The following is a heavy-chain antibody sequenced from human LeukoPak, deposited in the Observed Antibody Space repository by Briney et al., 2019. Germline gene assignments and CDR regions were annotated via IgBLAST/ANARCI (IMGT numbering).Heavy chain of an antibody. CDR2: INGDVSTT. V-gene: IGHV3-74*01. J-gene: IGHJ4*02. CDR1: GFTFSSYW. D-gene: IGHD5-12*01. CDR3: ARERGSGYDPIDY. Sequence: GGSLRLSCAASGFTFSSYWMHWVRQGPGKGPVWVSRINGDVSTTNYADSVKGRFTISRDNGKNTFYLQMNSLRAEDTAVYYCARERGSGYDPIDYWGQGTLVTVSS.